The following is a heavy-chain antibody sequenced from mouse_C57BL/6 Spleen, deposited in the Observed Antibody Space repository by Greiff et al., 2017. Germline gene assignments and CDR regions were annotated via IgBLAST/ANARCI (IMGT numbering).Heavy chain of an antibody. J-gene: IGHJ1*03. Sequence: EVKLVESGEGLVKPGGSLKLSCAASGFTFSSYAMSWVRQTPEKRLEWVAYISSGGDYIYYADTVKGRFTISRDNDRNTLYLQMSSLKSEDTAMYYCTRGGGYYEYFDVWGTGTTVTVSS. CDR1: GFTFSSYA. CDR2: ISSGGDYI. D-gene: IGHD2-3*01. CDR3: TRGGGYYEYFDV. V-gene: IGHV5-9-1*02.